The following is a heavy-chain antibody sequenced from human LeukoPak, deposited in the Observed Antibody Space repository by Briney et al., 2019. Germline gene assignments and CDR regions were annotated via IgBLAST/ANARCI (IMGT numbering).Heavy chain of an antibody. J-gene: IGHJ4*02. D-gene: IGHD2-2*02. V-gene: IGHV3-66*02. CDR3: ARGKNLGYCSSTRCYTIDY. CDR1: GFTVSSNY. CDR2: IYSGGST. Sequence: PGGSLRLSCAASGFTVSSNYMSWVRQAPGKGLEWVSVIYSGGSTYYADSVKGRFTISRDNSKNTLYLQMNSLRAEDTAVYYCARGKNLGYCSSTRCYTIDYWGQGTLVTVSS.